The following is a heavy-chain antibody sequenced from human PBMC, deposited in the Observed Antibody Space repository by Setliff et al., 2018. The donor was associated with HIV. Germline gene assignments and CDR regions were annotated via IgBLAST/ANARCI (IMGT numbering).Heavy chain of an antibody. CDR1: GGSISSTNYY. CDR2: IYYSGSI. D-gene: IGHD6-13*01. Sequence: SETLSLTCTVSGGSISSTNYYWAWIRQPPGKGLEWIGSIYYSGSIYYNPSLKSRLTISVDTPKNQFSLKLSSVTATDTAVYYCARLGAAAAGNRYFDLWGRGTLVTVSS. V-gene: IGHV4-39*01. CDR3: ARLGAAAAGNRYFDL. J-gene: IGHJ2*01.